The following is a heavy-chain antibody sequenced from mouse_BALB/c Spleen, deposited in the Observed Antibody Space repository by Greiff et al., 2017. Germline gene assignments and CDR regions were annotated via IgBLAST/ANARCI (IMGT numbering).Heavy chain of an antibody. Sequence: EVKLMESGGGLVKPGGSLKLSCAASGFTFSSYAMSWVRQTPEKRLEWVASISSGGSTYYPDSVKGRFTISRDNARNILYLQMSSLRSEDTAMYYCARGGGAMITTYAMDYWGQGTSVTVSS. CDR1: GFTFSSYA. CDR3: ARGGGAMITTYAMDY. CDR2: ISSGGST. D-gene: IGHD2-4*01. V-gene: IGHV5-6-5*01. J-gene: IGHJ4*01.